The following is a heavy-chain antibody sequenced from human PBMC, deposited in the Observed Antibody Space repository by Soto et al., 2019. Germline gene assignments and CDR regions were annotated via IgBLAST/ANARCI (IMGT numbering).Heavy chain of an antibody. CDR3: ARGGTSGWLKGAYDV. Sequence: QVQLVQSGAEVKKPGSSVKVSCRASGGTLNKHAITWVRRAPGLGLEWLGGIIPMFGIPNYPQKFQGTVTITADDSTNTSHMELNSLTSDDTAVYYCARGGTSGWLKGAYDVWGQGTMVTVSS. V-gene: IGHV1-69*01. CDR2: IIPMFGIP. J-gene: IGHJ3*01. D-gene: IGHD6-19*01. CDR1: GGTLNKHA.